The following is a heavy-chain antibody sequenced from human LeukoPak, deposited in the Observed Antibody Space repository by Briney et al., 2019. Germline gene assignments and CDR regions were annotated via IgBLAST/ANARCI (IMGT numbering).Heavy chain of an antibody. CDR2: IYYSGST. CDR1: GGSISSYY. V-gene: IGHV4-59*04. CDR3: ARQHTRGAVVALVDY. J-gene: IGHJ4*02. Sequence: PSETLSLTCTVSGGSISSYYWNWIRQPPGKGLEWIGYIYYSGSTYYNPSLKSRVTISVDTSKNQFSLKLSSLTAADTAVYYCARQHTRGAVVALVDYWGQGTLVTVSS. D-gene: IGHD3-22*01.